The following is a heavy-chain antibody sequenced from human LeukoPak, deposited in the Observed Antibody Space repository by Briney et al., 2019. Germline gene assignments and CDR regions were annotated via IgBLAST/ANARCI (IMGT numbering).Heavy chain of an antibody. V-gene: IGHV3-43*01. J-gene: IGHJ4*02. CDR1: GYSFSDYG. CDR2: ISWDGGST. Sequence: GRSLRLSCVASGYSFSDYGMHWVRQAPGEGLEWVSLISWDGGSTYYADSVKGRFTISRDNSKNSLYLQMNSLRTEDTALYYCAKDILERDYYYDSSGYLPDYWGQGTLVTVSS. D-gene: IGHD3-22*01. CDR3: AKDILERDYYYDSSGYLPDY.